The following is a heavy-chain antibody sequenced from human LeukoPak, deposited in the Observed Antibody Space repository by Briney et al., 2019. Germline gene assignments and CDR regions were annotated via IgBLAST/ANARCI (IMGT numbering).Heavy chain of an antibody. D-gene: IGHD5/OR15-5a*01. Sequence: GASVKVSCKASGYTFTSYDINWVRQAAGQGLEWMGWMNPNSGNTGYAQKFQGRVTMTRNTSISTAYMELSSLRSEDTAVYYCARARGYSVYGSYYFDYWGQGMLVTVSS. J-gene: IGHJ4*02. CDR2: MNPNSGNT. V-gene: IGHV1-8*01. CDR3: ARARGYSVYGSYYFDY. CDR1: GYTFTSYD.